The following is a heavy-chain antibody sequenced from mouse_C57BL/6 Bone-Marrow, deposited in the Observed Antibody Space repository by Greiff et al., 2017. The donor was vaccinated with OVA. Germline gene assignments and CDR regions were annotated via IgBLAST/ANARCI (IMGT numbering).Heavy chain of an antibody. Sequence: VKLQQPGAELVRPGSSVKLSCKASGYTFTSYWMHWVKQRPIQGLEWIGNIDPSDSETHYNQKFKDKATLTVDKSSSTADMQLSSLTSEDSAVYYCARALLRPSSYWYFEVWGTGTTVTVSS. CDR2: IDPSDSET. D-gene: IGHD1-1*01. J-gene: IGHJ1*03. CDR3: ARALLRPSSYWYFEV. CDR1: GYTFTSYW. V-gene: IGHV1-52*01.